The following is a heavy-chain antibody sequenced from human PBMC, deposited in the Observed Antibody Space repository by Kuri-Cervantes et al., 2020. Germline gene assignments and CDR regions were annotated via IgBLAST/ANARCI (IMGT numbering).Heavy chain of an antibody. J-gene: IGHJ6*03. CDR1: GYTFTSYG. V-gene: IGHV1-18*01. Sequence: ASVKVSCKSSGYTFTSYGISWVQQAPGQGLEWLGWSSAYNGNTKIAQKLQGRVTMTTDTSTSTAYMELRSLRSDDTAVYYCASVGSSSSPPYYYYYMGVWGKGTTVTVSS. CDR2: SSAYNGNT. D-gene: IGHD6-6*01. CDR3: ASVGSSSSPPYYYYYMGV.